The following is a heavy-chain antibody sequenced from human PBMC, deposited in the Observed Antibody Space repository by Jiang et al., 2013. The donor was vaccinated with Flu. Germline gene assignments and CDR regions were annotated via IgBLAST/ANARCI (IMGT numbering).Heavy chain of an antibody. CDR2: IDTSGST. CDR3: ARGGAAVAWGYFDY. Sequence: SGPGLVKPSETLSLTCTVSGGSINSFFWSWIRQPAGKGLEWIGHIDTSGSTNYNPSLQSRVTMSIDTSKNQFSLKLTSVTAADTAVYYCARGGAAVAWGYFDYWGQG. J-gene: IGHJ4*02. D-gene: IGHD3-16*01. CDR1: GGSINSFF. V-gene: IGHV4-4*07.